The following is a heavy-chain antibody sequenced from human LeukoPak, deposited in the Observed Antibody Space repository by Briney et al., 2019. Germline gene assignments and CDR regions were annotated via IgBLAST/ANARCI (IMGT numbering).Heavy chain of an antibody. J-gene: IGHJ3*02. D-gene: IGHD5-24*01. CDR3: ARHQGPRDGYNYGRAFDI. CDR1: GGSISTYY. V-gene: IGHV4-59*08. Sequence: PSETLSLTCTVSGGSISTYYWSWIRQPPGKGLEWIGYIYYSGNTNYNPSLKSRITISVDTSKNQFSLKLSSVTASDTVVYYCARHQGPRDGYNYGRAFDIWGQGTMVTVSS. CDR2: IYYSGNT.